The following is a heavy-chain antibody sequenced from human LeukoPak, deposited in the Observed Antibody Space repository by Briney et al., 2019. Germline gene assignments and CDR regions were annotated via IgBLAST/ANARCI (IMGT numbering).Heavy chain of an antibody. Sequence: GGSLRLSCAASGFTFSSYSMNWVRQAPGKGLEWISYISSSGSTIYYADSVKGRFTISRDNAKNSLYLQMNSLRAEDTAVYYCAELGITMIGDVWGKGTTVTISS. V-gene: IGHV3-48*04. CDR1: GFTFSSYS. CDR3: AELGITMIGDV. D-gene: IGHD3-10*02. J-gene: IGHJ6*04. CDR2: ISSSGSTI.